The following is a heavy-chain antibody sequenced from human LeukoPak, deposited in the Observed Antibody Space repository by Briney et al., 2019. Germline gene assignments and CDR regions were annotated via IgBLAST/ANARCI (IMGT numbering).Heavy chain of an antibody. CDR2: IRNKANSYAT. CDR1: GFIFSGSE. Sequence: PGGSLTLSCAASGFIFSGSEMHWVRQASGQGLEWVGRIRNKANSYATTYGESVKGRFTISRDDSKNMAYLQMDSLKTEDTAVYYCSSPTDQWLGRDYWGQGTLVTVSS. J-gene: IGHJ4*02. D-gene: IGHD6-19*01. CDR3: SSPTDQWLGRDY. V-gene: IGHV3-73*01.